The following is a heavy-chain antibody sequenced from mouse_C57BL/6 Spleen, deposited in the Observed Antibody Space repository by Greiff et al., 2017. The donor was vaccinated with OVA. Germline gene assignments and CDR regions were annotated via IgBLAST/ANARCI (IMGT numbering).Heavy chain of an antibody. CDR3: ARHEAPYGSSYEYYFDY. J-gene: IGHJ2*01. CDR2: FYPGSGSI. CDR1: GYTFTEYT. V-gene: IGHV1-62-2*01. D-gene: IGHD1-1*01. Sequence: QVQLQQSGAELVKPGASVKLSCKASGYTFTEYTIHWVKQRSGQGLEWIGWFYPGSGSIKYNEKFKDKATLTADKSSSTVYMELSRLTSEDSAVYFCARHEAPYGSSYEYYFDYWGQGTTLTVSS.